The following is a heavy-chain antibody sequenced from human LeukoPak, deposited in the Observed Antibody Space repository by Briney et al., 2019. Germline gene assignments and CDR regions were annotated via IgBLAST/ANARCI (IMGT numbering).Heavy chain of an antibody. CDR2: ISGSGGST. J-gene: IGHJ6*02. Sequence: PGGSLRLSCAASGFTFSSYSMNWVRQAPGKGLEWVSAISGSGGSTYYADSVKGRFTISRDNSKNTLYLQMNSLRAEDTAVYYCATQGDYGDYRPYYGMDVWGQGTTVTVSS. CDR3: ATQGDYGDYRPYYGMDV. CDR1: GFTFSSYS. D-gene: IGHD4-17*01. V-gene: IGHV3-23*01.